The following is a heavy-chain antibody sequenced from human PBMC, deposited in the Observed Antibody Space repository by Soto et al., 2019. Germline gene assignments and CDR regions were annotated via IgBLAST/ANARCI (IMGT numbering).Heavy chain of an antibody. CDR1: GYTFTSYG. D-gene: IGHD3-10*01. V-gene: IGHV1-18*01. CDR3: ARAPYYYGSGSYYNGPNYYYYYMDV. J-gene: IGHJ6*03. Sequence: QVQLVQSGAEVKKPGASVKVSCKASGYTFTSYGISWVRQAPGQGLEWMGWISAYNGNTNYAQKLRGRVTMTTDTSTSTAYMELRSLRSDDTAVYYCARAPYYYGSGSYYNGPNYYYYYMDVWGKGTTVTVSS. CDR2: ISAYNGNT.